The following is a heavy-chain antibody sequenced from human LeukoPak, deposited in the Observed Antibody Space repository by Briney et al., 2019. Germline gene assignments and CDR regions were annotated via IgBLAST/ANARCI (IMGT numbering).Heavy chain of an antibody. CDR1: GGTFSSYA. CDR2: IIPIFGTA. J-gene: IGHJ4*02. Sequence: ASVKVSCKASGGTFSSYAISWVRQAPGQGLEWMGGIIPIFGTANYAQKFQGRVTITADESTSTAYMELSSLRSEDTAVYYCARDQNYYGSGSYYTLGCWGQGTLVTVSS. D-gene: IGHD3-10*01. V-gene: IGHV1-69*13. CDR3: ARDQNYYGSGSYYTLGC.